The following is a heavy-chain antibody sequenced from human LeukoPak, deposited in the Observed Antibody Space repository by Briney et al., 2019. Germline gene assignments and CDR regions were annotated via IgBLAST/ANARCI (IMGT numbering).Heavy chain of an antibody. D-gene: IGHD4/OR15-4a*01. V-gene: IGHV4-59*13. CDR3: AREGARDAFDI. CDR2: VYYSGKT. CDR1: GGSISSYY. J-gene: IGHJ3*02. Sequence: PSETLSLTCTVSGGSISSYYWSWIRQPPGKGLEWIGCVYYSGKTQYNPSLQSRVTISVDTSKNLFSLKVTSVTAADTAVYYCAREGARDAFDIWGQGTMVTVSS.